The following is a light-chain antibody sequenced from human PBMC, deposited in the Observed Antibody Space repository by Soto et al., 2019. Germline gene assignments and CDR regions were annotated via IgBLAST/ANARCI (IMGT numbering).Light chain of an antibody. J-gene: IGLJ1*01. V-gene: IGLV1-51*01. CDR2: DNY. Sequence: QSVLTQPPSLSAAPGQEVTISCSGSGSNVGYNSVSWYQQLPGTAPKLLIYDNYKRPSGIPARFSGSESGTSASLGITGLQTGDEADYYCGAWDDRLTAYVFGSGTKVTVL. CDR1: GSNVGYNS. CDR3: GAWDDRLTAYV.